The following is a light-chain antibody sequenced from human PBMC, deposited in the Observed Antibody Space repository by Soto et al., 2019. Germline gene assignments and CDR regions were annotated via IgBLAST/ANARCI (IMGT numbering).Light chain of an antibody. V-gene: IGKV3-20*01. CDR1: QSVYKNY. CDR3: QQYGLPPHS. CDR2: GAS. Sequence: EIVLTQSPGTLSLSPGERATLSCRASQSVYKNYLAWYQQKPGQTPRLLVNGASNMATGIPDRFSGGGSGTDFTLTISSLEPEDFAVYYCQQYGLPPHSFGQGTRVEIK. J-gene: IGKJ2*01.